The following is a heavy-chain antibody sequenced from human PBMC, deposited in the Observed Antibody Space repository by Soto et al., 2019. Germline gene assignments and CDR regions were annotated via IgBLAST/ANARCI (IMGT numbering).Heavy chain of an antibody. Sequence: SETLSLTCTVSGGSISSYYWSWIRQPPGKGLEWIGYIYYSGGTNYNPSLKSRVTISVDTSKNQFSLKLSSVTAADTAVYYCARVQLAYYYDSSGYNWFDPWGQGTLVTVSS. V-gene: IGHV4-59*01. J-gene: IGHJ5*02. CDR1: GGSISSYY. CDR3: ARVQLAYYYDSSGYNWFDP. CDR2: IYYSGGT. D-gene: IGHD3-22*01.